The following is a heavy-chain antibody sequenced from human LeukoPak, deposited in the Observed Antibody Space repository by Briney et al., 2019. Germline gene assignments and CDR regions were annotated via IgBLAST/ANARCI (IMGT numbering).Heavy chain of an antibody. Sequence: ASVKVSCKASGYTFTSYGISWVRQAPGQGLEWMGWISAYNGNTSYAQKLQGRVTMTTDTSTSTAYMELRSLRSDDTAVYYCARDGIVLMVYAITDYWGQGTLVTVSS. D-gene: IGHD2-8*01. CDR2: ISAYNGNT. J-gene: IGHJ4*02. CDR3: ARDGIVLMVYAITDY. V-gene: IGHV1-18*01. CDR1: GYTFTSYG.